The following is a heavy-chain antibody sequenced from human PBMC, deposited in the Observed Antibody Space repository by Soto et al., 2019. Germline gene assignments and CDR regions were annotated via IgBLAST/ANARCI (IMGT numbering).Heavy chain of an antibody. Sequence: QVQLVQSGAEVKKPGASVKVSCKASGYTSTGYYMHWVRQAPGQGLEWMGWINPNSGGTNYAQKFQGWVTMTRDTSLSTAYMELSRLRSDDTAVYYCARQQQWLDYWYFDLWGRGTLVTVSS. D-gene: IGHD6-19*01. CDR2: INPNSGGT. V-gene: IGHV1-2*04. J-gene: IGHJ2*01. CDR1: GYTSTGYY. CDR3: ARQQQWLDYWYFDL.